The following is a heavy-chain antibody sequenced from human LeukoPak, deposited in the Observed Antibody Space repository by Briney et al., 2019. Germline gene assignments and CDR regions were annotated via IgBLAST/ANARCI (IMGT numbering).Heavy chain of an antibody. V-gene: IGHV3-30-3*01. CDR1: GFTFSSYA. CDR2: IPYDGSNK. D-gene: IGHD3-16*01. J-gene: IGHJ4*02. CDR3: ARWHGAFDY. Sequence: PGGSLRLSCAASGFTFSSYAMHWVRQAPGKGLEWVAVIPYDGSNKYYADSVKGRFTISRDNSKNTLYLQMNSLRAEDTAVYYCARWHGAFDYWGQGTLVTVSS.